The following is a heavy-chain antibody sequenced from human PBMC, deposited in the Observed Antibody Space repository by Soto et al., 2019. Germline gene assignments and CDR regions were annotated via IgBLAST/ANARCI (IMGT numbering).Heavy chain of an antibody. D-gene: IGHD3-10*01. CDR3: ARGIYGSGSYYNVYYYYYGMDV. Sequence: SETLSLTCTVSGGSISSGDYYWSWIRQPPGKGLEWIGYIYYSGSTYYNPSLKSRVTISVDTSKNQFSLKLSSVTAAGTAVYYCARGIYGSGSYYNVYYYYYGMDVWGQGTTVTVSS. CDR2: IYYSGST. V-gene: IGHV4-30-4*02. CDR1: GGSISSGDYY. J-gene: IGHJ6*02.